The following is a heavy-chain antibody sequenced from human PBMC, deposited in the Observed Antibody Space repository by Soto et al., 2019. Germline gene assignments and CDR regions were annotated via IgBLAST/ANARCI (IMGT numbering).Heavy chain of an antibody. CDR3: ARPSGGWYLIHYYYNGMDV. D-gene: IGHD6-19*01. J-gene: IGHJ6*02. CDR1: GYTFTSYD. V-gene: IGHV1-8*02. Sequence: ASVKVSCKASGYTFTSYDINWVRQATGQGLEWMGWMNPNSGNTGYAQKFQGRVTMTRNTSISTAYMDLSSLRSEDTAVYYSARPSGGWYLIHYYYNGMDVWGQGTTVTVSS. CDR2: MNPNSGNT.